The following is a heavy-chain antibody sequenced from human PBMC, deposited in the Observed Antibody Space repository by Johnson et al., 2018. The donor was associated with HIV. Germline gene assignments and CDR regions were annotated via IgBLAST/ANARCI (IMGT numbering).Heavy chain of an antibody. CDR2: IDSGGTT. D-gene: IGHD1-26*01. Sequence: VQLVESGGDLVQSGGSLRLSCAVSGISVSVNYMSWVRQAPGKGLEWVSLIDSGGTTNYEDSVKGRFTISRNDSKNTLYRQMNSLRAADTALYYCARPHSFQYQHAFDIWGQGTKVTVSS. J-gene: IGHJ3*02. V-gene: IGHV3-66*04. CDR1: GISVSVNY. CDR3: ARPHSFQYQHAFDI.